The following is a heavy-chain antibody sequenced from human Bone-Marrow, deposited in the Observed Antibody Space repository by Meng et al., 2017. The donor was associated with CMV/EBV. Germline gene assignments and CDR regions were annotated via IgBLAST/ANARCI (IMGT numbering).Heavy chain of an antibody. Sequence: GGSLRLSCAASGFTFSSYAMHWVRQAPGKGLEWVAVISYDGSNKYYADSVKGRFTISRDNSKNTLYLQMNSLGAEDTAVYYCASWGRIEGPLWGQGTMVTVSS. V-gene: IGHV3-30*04. CDR1: GFTFSSYA. J-gene: IGHJ3*01. CDR3: ASWGRIEGPL. D-gene: IGHD3-16*01. CDR2: ISYDGSNK.